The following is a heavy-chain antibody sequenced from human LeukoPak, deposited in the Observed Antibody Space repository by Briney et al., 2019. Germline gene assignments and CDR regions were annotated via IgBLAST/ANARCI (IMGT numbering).Heavy chain of an antibody. CDR3: ARARYHTEMNYFRPVYYFDY. D-gene: IGHD1-7*01. CDR2: IYHSGST. CDR1: GYSISSGYY. V-gene: IGHV4-38-2*02. J-gene: IGHJ4*02. Sequence: SETLSLTCTVSGYSISSGYYWGWIRQPPGKGLEWIGIIYHSGSTYYNPSLKSLVTISVDTSKNQFSLKLSSVTAAPTAVYYCARARYHTEMNYFRPVYYFDYWGQGNLVTVSS.